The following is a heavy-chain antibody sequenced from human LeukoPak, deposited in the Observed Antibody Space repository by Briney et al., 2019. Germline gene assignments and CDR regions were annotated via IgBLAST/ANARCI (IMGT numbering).Heavy chain of an antibody. CDR3: ATSYYDSSGYLPFDY. D-gene: IGHD3-22*01. CDR2: FDPEDGET. V-gene: IGHV1-24*01. CDR1: GYTLTELS. Sequence: GASVKVSCKVSGYTLTELSMHWVRQAPGKGLGWVGGFDPEDGETIYAQKFQGRVTMTEDTSTDTAYMELSSLRSEDTAVYYCATSYYDSSGYLPFDYWGQGTLVTVSS. J-gene: IGHJ4*02.